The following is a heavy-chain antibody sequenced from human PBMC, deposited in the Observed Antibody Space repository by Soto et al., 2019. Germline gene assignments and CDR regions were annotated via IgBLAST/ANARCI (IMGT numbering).Heavy chain of an antibody. CDR2: IIPIFGTA. CDR1: GGTFSSYA. Sequence: GASVKVSCKASGGTFSSYAISWVRQAPGQGLEWMGGIIPIFGTADYAQKFQGRVTITADESTSTAYMELSSLRSEDTAVYYCARRKNTLYEYYYYYYGMDVWCPGTTVTVSS. J-gene: IGHJ6*02. CDR3: ARRKNTLYEYYYYYYGMDV. V-gene: IGHV1-69*13. D-gene: IGHD2-15*01.